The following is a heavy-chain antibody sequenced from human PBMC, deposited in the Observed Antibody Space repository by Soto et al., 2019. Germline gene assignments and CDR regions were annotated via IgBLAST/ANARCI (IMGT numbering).Heavy chain of an antibody. V-gene: IGHV1-18*01. D-gene: IGHD3-16*01. Sequence: GASVKVSCKASGYTFTSYDINWVRQAPGQGLEWMGWISGYNGHTKYAQKFQGRVTMTTDTSTSTVYMDLRSLRSDDTAVYYCAREGEMPYYYYGLDVWGQGTTVTVSS. CDR1: GYTFTSYD. CDR2: ISGYNGHT. J-gene: IGHJ6*02. CDR3: AREGEMPYYYYGLDV.